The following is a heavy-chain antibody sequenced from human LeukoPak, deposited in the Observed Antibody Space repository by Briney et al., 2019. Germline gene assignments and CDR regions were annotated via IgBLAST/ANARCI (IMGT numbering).Heavy chain of an antibody. V-gene: IGHV1-18*01. J-gene: IGHJ5*02. CDR1: GYTFTSYG. D-gene: IGHD2-21*01. CDR2: ISAYNGNT. CDR3: ATYCGVECNSGDWFDP. Sequence: ASVKVSCKASGYTFTSYGISWVRQAPGQGLEWMGWISAYNGNTNYAQKLQGRVTMTTDTSTSTAYMELRSLRSDDTAVYYCATYCGVECNSGDWFDPWGQGTLVTVSS.